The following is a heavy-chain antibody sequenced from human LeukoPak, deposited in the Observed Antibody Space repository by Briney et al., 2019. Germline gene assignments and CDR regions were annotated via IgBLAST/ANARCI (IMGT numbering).Heavy chain of an antibody. CDR3: ARHELPKNRDAFDI. D-gene: IGHD2-15*01. CDR1: GGSISSYY. V-gene: IGHV4-4*09. J-gene: IGHJ3*02. CDR2: IYTSGST. Sequence: SETLSLTCTVSGGSISSYYWSWIRQPPGKGLEWIGYIYTSGSTNYNPSLKSRVTISVDTSKNQFSLKLSSVTAADTAVYYCARHELPKNRDAFDIWGQGTMVTVSS.